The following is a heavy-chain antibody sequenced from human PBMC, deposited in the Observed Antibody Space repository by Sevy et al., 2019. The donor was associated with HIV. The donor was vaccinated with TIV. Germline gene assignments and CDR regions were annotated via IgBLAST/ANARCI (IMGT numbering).Heavy chain of an antibody. CDR3: AREGCTRPHDY. CDR1: GFNFIIYS. Sequence: GGSLRLSCVVSGFNFIIYSMSWVRQAPGKGLEWVSTLSFGCGKINYADSVKGRFIISRDDSKNTLYLQMNSLRAEDTAVYFGAREGCTRPHDYWGQGTLVTVSS. J-gene: IGHJ4*02. CDR2: LSFGCGKI. D-gene: IGHD2-8*01. V-gene: IGHV3-23*01.